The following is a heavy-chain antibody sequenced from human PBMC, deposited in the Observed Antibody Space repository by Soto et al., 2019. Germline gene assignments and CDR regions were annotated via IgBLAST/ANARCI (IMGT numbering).Heavy chain of an antibody. V-gene: IGHV3-23*01. CDR2: ISGSGGST. CDR1: GFTFSSYA. CDR3: AKGDGGDHWYFDL. D-gene: IGHD2-21*01. J-gene: IGHJ2*01. Sequence: EVQLLESGGGLVQPGGSLRLSCAASGFTFSSYAMSWVRQAPGKGLEWVSAISGSGGSTYYADSVKGRFTISRDNSKNTLCLQMNSLSAEDPAVYYCAKGDGGDHWYFDLWGRGTLVTVSS.